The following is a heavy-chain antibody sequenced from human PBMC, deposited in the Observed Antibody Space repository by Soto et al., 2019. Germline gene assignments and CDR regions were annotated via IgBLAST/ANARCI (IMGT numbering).Heavy chain of an antibody. V-gene: IGHV1-69*01. D-gene: IGHD2-2*01. Sequence: QVHLAQSGTEVKKTGSSVKVSCRASGGTFSRHTLTWVRQAPGQGLEWMGGIIPALGTTRYAQKFQGRVTMTADESTGTAYMEMSSLRSEDTAIYYCAREGIQYCSSLHCPFDSWGQGTLVTVSS. CDR1: GGTFSRHT. CDR3: AREGIQYCSSLHCPFDS. CDR2: IIPALGTT. J-gene: IGHJ4*02.